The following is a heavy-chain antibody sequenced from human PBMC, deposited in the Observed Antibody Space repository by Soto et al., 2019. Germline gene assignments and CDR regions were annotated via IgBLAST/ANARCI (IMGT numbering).Heavy chain of an antibody. D-gene: IGHD2-15*01. CDR2: INPSGGST. J-gene: IGHJ4*02. Sequence: QVQLVQSGAEVKKPGASVKVSCKASGYTFTSYYMHWVRQAPGQGLEWMGIINPSGGSTSYPQKVQGRVTMTRDTSTSTVYMELSSLRSEDTAVYYCATSYCSVGSCYSYDYWGQGTLVTVSS. CDR3: ATSYCSVGSCYSYDY. CDR1: GYTFTSYY. V-gene: IGHV1-46*03.